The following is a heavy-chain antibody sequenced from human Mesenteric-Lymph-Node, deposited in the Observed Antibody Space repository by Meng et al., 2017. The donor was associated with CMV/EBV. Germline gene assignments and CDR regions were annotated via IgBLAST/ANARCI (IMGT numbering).Heavy chain of an antibody. CDR2: IYYSGST. V-gene: IGHV4-31*03. J-gene: IGHJ4*02. CDR3: ARDYGDYVLDY. CDR1: GGSISSGGYY. D-gene: IGHD4-17*01. Sequence: TCTGSGGSISSGGYYRSRIRQRPGKGLEWIGYIYYSGSTYYNPSLKSRVTISVDTSKNQFSLKLSSVTAADTAVYYCARDYGDYVLDYWGQGTLVTVSS.